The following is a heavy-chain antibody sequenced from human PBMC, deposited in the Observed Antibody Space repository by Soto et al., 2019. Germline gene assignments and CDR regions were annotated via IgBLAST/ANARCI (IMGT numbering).Heavy chain of an antibody. CDR1: GGTFSSYA. D-gene: IGHD2-15*01. CDR3: AEGSLGYCSGGSCYSGDYYYYGMDV. CDR2: IIPIFGTA. Sequence: QVQLVQSGAEVKKPGSSVKVSCKASGGTFSSYAISWVRQAPGQGLEWMGGIIPIFGTANYAQKFQGRVTITADKSTSTAYMELSSLRSEDTAVYYCAEGSLGYCSGGSCYSGDYYYYGMDVWGQGTTVTVSS. V-gene: IGHV1-69*06. J-gene: IGHJ6*02.